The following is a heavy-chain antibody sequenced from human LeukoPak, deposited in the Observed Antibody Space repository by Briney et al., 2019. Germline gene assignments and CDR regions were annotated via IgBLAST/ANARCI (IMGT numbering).Heavy chain of an antibody. CDR3: ARSSGWRDAFDF. CDR1: GGSISISGFY. J-gene: IGHJ3*01. CDR2: TYNSGNT. V-gene: IGHV4-31*03. D-gene: IGHD6-19*01. Sequence: SETLSLTCSVSGGSISISGFYWNWIRQLPGKGLEWIGYTYNSGNTYYNPSLGSRVTISTDTSMNQFFLKSHSVTAADTAVYYCARSSGWRDAFDFWGRGTMVTVSS.